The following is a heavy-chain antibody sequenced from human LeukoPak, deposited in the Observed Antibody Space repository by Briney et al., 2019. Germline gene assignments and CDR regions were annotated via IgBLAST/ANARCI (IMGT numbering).Heavy chain of an antibody. CDR3: AICTGYSSGWYPLPDYYYYMDV. Sequence: GASVKVSCKASGYTFTGYYMHWVRQAPGQGLEWMGWINPNSGGTNYAQKFQGRVTMTRDTSISTAYMELSRLRSDDTAVYYCAICTGYSSGWYPLPDYYYYMDVWGKGTTVTISS. CDR1: GYTFTGYY. J-gene: IGHJ6*03. D-gene: IGHD6-19*01. CDR2: INPNSGGT. V-gene: IGHV1-2*02.